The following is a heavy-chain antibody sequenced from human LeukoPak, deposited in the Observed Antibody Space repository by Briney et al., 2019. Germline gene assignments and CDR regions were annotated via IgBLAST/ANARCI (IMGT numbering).Heavy chain of an antibody. CDR3: ARVNQDYYDSSGYYLGALDY. D-gene: IGHD3-22*01. V-gene: IGHV4-39*07. Sequence: SETLSLTCTVSGGSISSSSYYWGWIRQPPGKGLEWIGSIYYSGSTYYNPSLKSRVTISVDTSKNQFSLKLSSVTAADTAVYYCARVNQDYYDSSGYYLGALDYWGQGTLVTVSS. J-gene: IGHJ4*02. CDR1: GGSISSSSYY. CDR2: IYYSGST.